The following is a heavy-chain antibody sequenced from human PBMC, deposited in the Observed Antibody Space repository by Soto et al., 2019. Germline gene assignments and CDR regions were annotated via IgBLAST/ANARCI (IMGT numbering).Heavy chain of an antibody. CDR2: IFTSGNT. CDR1: GGSMNDYY. V-gene: IGHV4-4*07. Sequence: SETLSLTCTVSGGSMNDYYWSWIRQPAGKGLEWIGRIFTSGNTNYNPSLRSRLTMSVDTSTNQVSLRLTSVTAADTAVYYCASGRLVSRYYGLDVWGQGTTVTV. J-gene: IGHJ6*02. D-gene: IGHD6-6*01. CDR3: ASGRLVSRYYGLDV.